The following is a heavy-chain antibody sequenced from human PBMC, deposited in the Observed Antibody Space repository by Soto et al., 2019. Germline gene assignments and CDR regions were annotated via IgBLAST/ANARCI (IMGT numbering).Heavy chain of an antibody. V-gene: IGHV4-30-4*01. J-gene: IGHJ4*02. Sequence: QVQLQESGPGLVKPSQTLSLTCTVSGGSISSGDYYWSWIRQPPGKGLEWIGYIYYSGSTYYNPSLKCIVTISVDTSKNQFSLKLSSVTAADTAVYYCAGGDPFRAAKWFDYWGQGTLVTVSS. CDR2: IYYSGST. CDR1: GGSISSGDYY. D-gene: IGHD2-8*01. CDR3: AGGDPFRAAKWFDY.